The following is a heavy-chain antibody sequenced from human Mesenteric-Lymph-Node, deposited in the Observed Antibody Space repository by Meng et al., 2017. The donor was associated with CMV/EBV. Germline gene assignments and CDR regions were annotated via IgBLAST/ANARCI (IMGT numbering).Heavy chain of an antibody. CDR1: GFTFSSNA. V-gene: IGHV3-23*03. Sequence: GESLKISCAASGFTFSSNAMSWVRQAPGKGLEWVSLIYSGGSSTYYADSVKGRFTISRDNSKNTLYLQMNSLRAEDTAVYYCARGGSNWGGYWGQGTLVTVSS. CDR3: ARGGSNWGGY. J-gene: IGHJ4*02. CDR2: IYSGGSST. D-gene: IGHD7-27*01.